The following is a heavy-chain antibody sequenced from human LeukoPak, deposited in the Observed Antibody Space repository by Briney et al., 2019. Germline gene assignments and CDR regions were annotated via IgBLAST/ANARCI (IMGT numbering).Heavy chain of an antibody. CDR2: IYYSGST. Sequence: SETLSLTCTVSGGSISSSSYYWGWIRQPPGKGLEWIGSIYYSGSTYYNPSLKSRVTISVDTSKNQFSLKLSSVTAADTAVYYCARHHYYGDYGFDPWGQGTLVTDSS. J-gene: IGHJ5*02. CDR1: GGSISSSSYY. D-gene: IGHD4-17*01. CDR3: ARHHYYGDYGFDP. V-gene: IGHV4-39*07.